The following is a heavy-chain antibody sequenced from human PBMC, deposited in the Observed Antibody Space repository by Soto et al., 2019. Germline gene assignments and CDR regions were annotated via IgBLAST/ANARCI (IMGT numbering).Heavy chain of an antibody. J-gene: IGHJ6*02. D-gene: IGHD3-3*01. CDR1: GFPVSIFD. CDR3: ARDNGGTIFGGNGMDV. CDR2: IGATGDT. Sequence: GGSLILSCSASGFPVSIFDMHWVRHSPGKGLEWVSTIGATGDTHYADSVKGRFTIARENAKNSLYLQMNSLRAGDTAVYYCARDNGGTIFGGNGMDVWGQGTTVTVSS. V-gene: IGHV3-13*01.